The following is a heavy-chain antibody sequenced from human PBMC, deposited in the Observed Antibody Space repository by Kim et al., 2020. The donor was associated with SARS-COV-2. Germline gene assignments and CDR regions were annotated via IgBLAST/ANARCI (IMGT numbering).Heavy chain of an antibody. Sequence: SETLSLTCTVSGGSISSYYWSWIRQPAGKGLEWIGRIYTSGSTNYNPSLKSRVTMSVDTSKNQFSLKLSSVTAADTAVYYCARGNNYDFWSGYSNTLYYYYMDVWGKGTTVTVSS. CDR1: GGSISSYY. J-gene: IGHJ6*03. CDR3: ARGNNYDFWSGYSNTLYYYYMDV. V-gene: IGHV4-4*07. D-gene: IGHD3-3*01. CDR2: IYTSGST.